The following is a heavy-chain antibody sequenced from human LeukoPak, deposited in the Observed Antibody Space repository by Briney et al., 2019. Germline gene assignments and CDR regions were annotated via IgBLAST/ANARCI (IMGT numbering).Heavy chain of an antibody. CDR2: MYYSGST. CDR1: GGSISSSSYY. CDR3: ARGGGSFDY. V-gene: IGHV4-61*05. J-gene: IGHJ4*02. D-gene: IGHD3-16*01. Sequence: PSETLSLTCTVSGGSISSSSYYWGWIRQPPGKGLEWIGYMYYSGSTNYNPSLKSRVTISVDTSKNQFSLKLTSVTAADTAVYYCARGGGSFDYWGQGTLVTVSS.